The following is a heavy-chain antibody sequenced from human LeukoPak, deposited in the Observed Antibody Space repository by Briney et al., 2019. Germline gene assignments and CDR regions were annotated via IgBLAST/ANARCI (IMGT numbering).Heavy chain of an antibody. CDR3: ARLLIESSIAARVGDY. CDR2: IYPGDSDT. CDR1: GYSFTSYW. J-gene: IGHJ4*02. D-gene: IGHD6-6*01. V-gene: IGHV5-51*01. Sequence: GESLKISCKGSGYSFTSYWIGWVRQMPGKGLEWMGIIYPGDSDTRYSPSFQGQVTISADKSISTAYLQRSSLKASDTAMYYCARLLIESSIAARVGDYWGQGTLVTVSS.